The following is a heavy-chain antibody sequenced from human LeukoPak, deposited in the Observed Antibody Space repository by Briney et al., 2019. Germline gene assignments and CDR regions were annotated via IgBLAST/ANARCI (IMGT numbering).Heavy chain of an antibody. J-gene: IGHJ2*01. CDR1: GGSISSGSYY. CDR2: IYSTGST. D-gene: IGHD3-10*01. V-gene: IGHV4-61*02. CDR3: AGIGWYFDL. Sequence: RTSETLSLTCIVSGGSISSGSYYWSWIRQPAGKGLEWIGRIYSTGSTSYNPSLKSRVPISVDTSKNQFSLKLSSMTAADTAVYYCAGIGWYFDLWGRGTLVTVSS.